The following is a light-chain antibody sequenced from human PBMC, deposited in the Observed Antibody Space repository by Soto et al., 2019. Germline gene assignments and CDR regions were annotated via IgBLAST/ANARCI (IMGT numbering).Light chain of an antibody. CDR3: QQRSTWPPP. Sequence: ELLLTQSPATLSLSLGERATISCRASQSVSTYLAWYQQKPGKAPRLLIYDASRMATGIPARFSGSGSGTDFTLTISSLEPEDSAVYYCQQRSTWPPPFGGGTKVEI. J-gene: IGKJ4*01. V-gene: IGKV3-11*01. CDR1: QSVSTY. CDR2: DAS.